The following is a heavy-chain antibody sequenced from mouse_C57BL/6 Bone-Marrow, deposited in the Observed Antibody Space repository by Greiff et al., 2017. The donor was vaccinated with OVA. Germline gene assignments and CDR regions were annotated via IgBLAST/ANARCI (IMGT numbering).Heavy chain of an antibody. V-gene: IGHV1-9*01. CDR1: GYTFTGYW. D-gene: IGHD1-1*01. Sequence: QVQLQQSGAELMKPGASVKLSCKATGYTFTGYWIEWVKQRPGHGLEWIGEILPGSGSTNYHEKFKGKAPFTSDTSSNTAYMQLSSLTTEDSAIYYCAREITTVVATRYFDVWGTGTTVTVSS. CDR2: ILPGSGST. CDR3: AREITTVVATRYFDV. J-gene: IGHJ1*03.